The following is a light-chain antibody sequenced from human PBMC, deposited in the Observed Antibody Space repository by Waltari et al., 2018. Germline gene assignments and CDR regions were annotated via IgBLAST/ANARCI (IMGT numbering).Light chain of an antibody. Sequence: DIVMTQSPDSLAVSLGERATINCKSSQSILSSSNNKNSLAWYQQKPGQTPKLLIYWASTRESGVPDRFSGSGSGTDFTLTITSLQAEDVAVYYCQQYYGAPYTFGQGTKLEIK. CDR2: WAS. CDR1: QSILSSSNNKNS. V-gene: IGKV4-1*01. CDR3: QQYYGAPYT. J-gene: IGKJ2*01.